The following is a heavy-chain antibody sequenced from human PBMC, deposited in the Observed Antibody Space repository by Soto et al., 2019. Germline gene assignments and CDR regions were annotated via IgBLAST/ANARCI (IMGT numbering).Heavy chain of an antibody. CDR1: GGTFSSYA. J-gene: IGHJ6*02. Sequence: SVKVSCKASGGTFSSYAISWVRQAPGQGLGWMGGIIPIFGTANYAQKFQGRVTITADESTSTAYMELSSLRSEDTAVYYCASGHYGSGRQYYYYYYGMDVWGQGTTVTVSS. V-gene: IGHV1-69*13. CDR3: ASGHYGSGRQYYYYYYGMDV. D-gene: IGHD3-10*01. CDR2: IIPIFGTA.